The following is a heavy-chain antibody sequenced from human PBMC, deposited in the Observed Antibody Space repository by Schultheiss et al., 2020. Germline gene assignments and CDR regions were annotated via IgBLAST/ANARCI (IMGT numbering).Heavy chain of an antibody. CDR2: IYYSGST. V-gene: IGHV4-59*01. CDR3: ARSFGSGSYFDY. CDR1: GGSISSYY. Sequence: SETLSLTCTVSGGSISSYYWSWIRQPPGKGLEWIGYIYYSGSTNYNPSLKSRVTISVDTSKNQFSLKLSSVTAADTAVYYCARSFGSGSYFDYWGQGTLVTVSS. D-gene: IGHD1-26*01. J-gene: IGHJ4*02.